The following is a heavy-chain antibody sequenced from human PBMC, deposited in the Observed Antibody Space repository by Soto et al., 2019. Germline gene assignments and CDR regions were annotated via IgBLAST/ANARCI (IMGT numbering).Heavy chain of an antibody. J-gene: IGHJ4*02. V-gene: IGHV3-30-3*01. Sequence: GGSLGLSCAAYGLSFSSYAMHWVRQAPGKGLEWVAVISYDGSNKYYADSVKGRFTISRDNSKNTLYLQMNSLRAEDTAVYYCARGIYSSSYFDYWGQGT. CDR1: GLSFSSYA. CDR3: ARGIYSSSYFDY. D-gene: IGHD6-13*01. CDR2: ISYDGSNK.